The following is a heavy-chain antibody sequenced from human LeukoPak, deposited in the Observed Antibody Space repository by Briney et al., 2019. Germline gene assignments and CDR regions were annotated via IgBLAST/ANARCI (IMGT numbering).Heavy chain of an antibody. J-gene: IGHJ6*03. CDR3: ARGSSYMDV. CDR1: GGSISARDYS. CDR2: IDDAGST. V-gene: IGHV4-39*07. D-gene: IGHD3-10*01. Sequence: SETLSLTCNVSGGSISARDYSWGWIRPPPGQEREWIGKIDDAGSTHYFASLRSRVTISRDTPNNQFSLKLSSVPAEDTAVYYCARGSSYMDVWGKGTAVTVSS.